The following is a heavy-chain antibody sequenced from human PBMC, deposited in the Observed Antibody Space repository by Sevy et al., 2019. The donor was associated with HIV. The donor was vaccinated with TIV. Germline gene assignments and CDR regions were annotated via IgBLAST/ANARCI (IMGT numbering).Heavy chain of an antibody. CDR3: ARSPPVVVVPGAPSWFDP. V-gene: IGHV4-34*01. CDR2: INESGIT. D-gene: IGHD2-2*01. CDR1: DGSFSGYY. J-gene: IGHJ5*02. Sequence: SETLSLTCGVHDGSFSGYYWNWIRQLPGKGLEWIGEINESGITYYNPSLKSRVTISVDTSKKKFSLKLNTVTAADTAVYFCARSPPVVVVPGAPSWFDPWGQGTLVTVSS.